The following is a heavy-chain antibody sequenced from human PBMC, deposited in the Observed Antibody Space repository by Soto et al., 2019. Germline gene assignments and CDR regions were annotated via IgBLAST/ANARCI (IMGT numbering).Heavy chain of an antibody. CDR2: ISAHNGNT. CDR3: ARDLGGWPDY. D-gene: IGHD2-15*01. CDR1: GYTFTSYG. V-gene: IGHV1-18*01. Sequence: ASVKVSCKASGYTFTSYGISWVRQAPGQGLEWMGWISAHNGNTNHAQKLQGRVTITRDTSASTAYMELSSLRSEDTAVYYCARDLGGWPDYWGQGTLVTVSS. J-gene: IGHJ4*02.